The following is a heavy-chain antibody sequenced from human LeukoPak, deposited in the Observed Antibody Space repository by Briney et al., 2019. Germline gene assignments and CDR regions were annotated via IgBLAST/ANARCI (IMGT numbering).Heavy chain of an antibody. CDR2: TYYSGST. Sequence: SETLSLTCTVSGGSISSSSYYWGWIRQPPGKGLEWIGSTYYSGSTYYNPSLKSRVTISVDTSKNQFSLKLSSVTAADTAVYYCARLQGQYSSSSWGQGTLVTVSS. D-gene: IGHD6-6*01. V-gene: IGHV4-39*01. CDR1: GGSISSSSYY. CDR3: ARLQGQYSSSS. J-gene: IGHJ4*02.